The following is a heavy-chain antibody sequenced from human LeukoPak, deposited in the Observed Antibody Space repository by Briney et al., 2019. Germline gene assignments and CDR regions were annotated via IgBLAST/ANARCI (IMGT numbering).Heavy chain of an antibody. CDR3: ARGIAAAGVFDY. Sequence: SETLSLTCTVSGGSISSNLYYWGWIRQPPGKGLEWIGSIFYSGKTFYNPSLKSRVTVSVDTSMNQFSLKLSSVTAADTAVYYCARGIAAAGVFDYWGQGTLVTVSS. D-gene: IGHD6-13*01. CDR2: IFYSGKT. J-gene: IGHJ4*02. V-gene: IGHV4-39*07. CDR1: GGSISSNLYY.